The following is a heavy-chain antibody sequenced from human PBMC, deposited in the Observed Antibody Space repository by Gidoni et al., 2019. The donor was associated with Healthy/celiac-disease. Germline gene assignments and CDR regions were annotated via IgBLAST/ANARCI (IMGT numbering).Heavy chain of an antibody. CDR3: ARDKATTVTIGYFDY. CDR2: IWDDGSNK. J-gene: IGHJ4*02. Sequence: QVQLVESGGGVVQPGRSLRLSCAASGFTFSSYGMHWVRQAPGKGLGWVAVIWDDGSNKYYADSVKGRFTISRDNSKNTLYLQMNSLRAEDTAVYYCARDKATTVTIGYFDYWGQGTLVTVSS. D-gene: IGHD4-17*01. V-gene: IGHV3-33*01. CDR1: GFTFSSYG.